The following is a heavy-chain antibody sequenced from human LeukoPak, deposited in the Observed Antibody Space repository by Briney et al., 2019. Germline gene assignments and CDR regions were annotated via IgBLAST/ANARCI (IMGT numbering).Heavy chain of an antibody. Sequence: SETLSLTCAVYGGSFSGYYWSWIRQPPGKGLEWIGETNHSGSTNYNPSLKSRVTISVDTSNNQFSLTLSSVTAADTAVYYCTRESYGNFEDYWGQGTLVTVSS. D-gene: IGHD4-11*01. J-gene: IGHJ4*02. V-gene: IGHV4-34*01. CDR3: TRESYGNFEDY. CDR1: GGSFSGYY. CDR2: TNHSGST.